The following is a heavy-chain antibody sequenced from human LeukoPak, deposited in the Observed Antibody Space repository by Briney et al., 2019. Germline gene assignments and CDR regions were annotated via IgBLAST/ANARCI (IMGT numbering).Heavy chain of an antibody. CDR3: ARNRPYSGLGYMDV. V-gene: IGHV3-66*02. CDR1: GLSVSSYY. CDR2: MYSGGST. J-gene: IGHJ6*03. D-gene: IGHD1-26*01. Sequence: GGSLGLSCAASGLSVSSYYMSWVRQAPGKGLEWVSVMYSGGSTYYADSVKGRFTISRDNSKNTLHLQMNSLRTEDTAVYYCARNRPYSGLGYMDVWGKGTTVTVSS.